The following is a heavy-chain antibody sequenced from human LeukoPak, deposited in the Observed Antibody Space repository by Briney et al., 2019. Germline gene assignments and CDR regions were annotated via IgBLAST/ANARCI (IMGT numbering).Heavy chain of an antibody. CDR2: ISVYTGNT. CDR1: GYTFSSYG. J-gene: IGHJ5*02. CDR3: ARDLAFLAVPAANGWFDP. V-gene: IGHV1-18*01. D-gene: IGHD6-19*01. Sequence: GASVKVSCKASGYTFSSYGISWARQAPGQGLEWMGWISVYTGNTNYAQNLQGRVALTTDTSTSTAYMELRGLRSDDTAVYYCARDLAFLAVPAANGWFDPWGQGTLVIVSS.